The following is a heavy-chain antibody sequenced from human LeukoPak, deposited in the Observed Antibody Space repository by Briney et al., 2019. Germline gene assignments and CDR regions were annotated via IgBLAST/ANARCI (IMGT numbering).Heavy chain of an antibody. CDR3: ATTARVAGA. J-gene: IGHJ5*02. D-gene: IGHD6-19*01. Sequence: GGSLRLSCAASGFIFSGSGMHWVRQAPGRGVESVSVISASGATTFYADSVKGRFTISRDNFKSVLYLEMNSLRAEDTAVYYCATTARVAGAWGQGTLVTVSS. CDR1: GFIFSGSG. CDR2: ISASGATT. V-gene: IGHV3-23*01.